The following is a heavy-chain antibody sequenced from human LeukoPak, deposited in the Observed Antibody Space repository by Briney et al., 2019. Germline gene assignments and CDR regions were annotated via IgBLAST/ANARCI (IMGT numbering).Heavy chain of an antibody. CDR1: GFTFSSYA. J-gene: IGHJ4*02. CDR3: AREVDTATLDY. D-gene: IGHD5-18*01. CDR2: ISYDGSNK. Sequence: GRSLRLSCAASGFTFSSYAMHWVRQAPGKGLEWVAVISYDGSNKYYADSVKGRFTISRDNSKNTLYLQMNSLRAEDTAVYYCAREVDTATLDYWGQGTLVTVSS. V-gene: IGHV3-30*04.